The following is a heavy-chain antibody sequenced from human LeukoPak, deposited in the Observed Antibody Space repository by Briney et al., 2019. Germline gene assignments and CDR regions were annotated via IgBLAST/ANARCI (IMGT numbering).Heavy chain of an antibody. V-gene: IGHV1-18*04. D-gene: IGHD5-12*01. J-gene: IGHJ4*02. Sequence: GASVKVSCKASGYTFTGYYMHWVRQAPGQGLEWMGWISAYNGNTNYAQKLQGRVTMTTDTSTSTAYMELRSLRSDDTAVYYCASNPSGYDYYFDYWGQGTLVTVSS. CDR2: ISAYNGNT. CDR3: ASNPSGYDYYFDY. CDR1: GYTFTGYY.